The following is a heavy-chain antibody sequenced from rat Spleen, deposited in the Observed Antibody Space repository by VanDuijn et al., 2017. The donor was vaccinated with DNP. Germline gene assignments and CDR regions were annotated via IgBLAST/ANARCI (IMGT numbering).Heavy chain of an antibody. CDR2: IIYDGSST. Sequence: EVQLVESGGGVVQPGRSLKLSCAASGFTFSDYNMAWVRQAPTKGLEWVATIIYDGSSTYYRDSVKGRFTISRDNAKSTLYLQMDSLRSEDTATYYCATHTRGYAMDAWGQGTSVTVSS. CDR1: GFTFSDYN. CDR3: ATHTRGYAMDA. J-gene: IGHJ4*01. V-gene: IGHV5-7*01. D-gene: IGHD1-4*01.